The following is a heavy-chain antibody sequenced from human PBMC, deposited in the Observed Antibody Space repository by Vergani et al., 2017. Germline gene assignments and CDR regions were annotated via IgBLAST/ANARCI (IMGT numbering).Heavy chain of an antibody. CDR2: INAGNGNT. J-gene: IGHJ4*02. CDR1: GHTFTSYA. Sequence: QVQLVESGAEVKKPGASVKVSCKASGHTFTSYAMHWLRQAPGQRLEWMGWINAGNGNTKYSQKFQGRVTITRDTSASTAYMELSSLRSEDTAVYYCAREGFYDFVWGRYLLRGGYSFDYWGQGTLVTVSS. CDR3: AREGFYDFVWGRYLLRGGYSFDY. V-gene: IGHV1-3*01. D-gene: IGHD3-16*02.